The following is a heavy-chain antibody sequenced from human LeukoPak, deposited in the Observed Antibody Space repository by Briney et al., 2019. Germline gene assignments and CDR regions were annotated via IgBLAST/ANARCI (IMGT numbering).Heavy chain of an antibody. J-gene: IGHJ4*02. CDR1: GFSFSRKN. CDR3: ARDYLDYDSSGYLLDY. CDR2: ISSSSSTI. D-gene: IGHD3-22*01. V-gene: IGHV3-48*04. Sequence: GGSLRLSCAASGFSFSRKNMHWVRQAPGKGLEWVSYISSSSSTIYYADSVKGRFTISRDNAKNSLYLQMNSLRAEDTAVYYCARDYLDYDSSGYLLDYWGQGTLVTVSS.